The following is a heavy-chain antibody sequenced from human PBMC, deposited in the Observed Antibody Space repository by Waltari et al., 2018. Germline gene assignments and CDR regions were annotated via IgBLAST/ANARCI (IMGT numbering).Heavy chain of an antibody. D-gene: IGHD3-3*01. CDR1: GFTFSSYA. V-gene: IGHV3-23*01. J-gene: IGHJ4*02. CDR3: AKDRAPPIFGVVDPADY. Sequence: EVQLLESGGGLVQPGGSLRLSCAASGFTFSSYALSWVRHAPGKGLEWVSAISGSGGSTYYADSVKGRFTISRDNSKNTLYLQMNSLRAEDTAVYYCAKDRAPPIFGVVDPADYWGQGTLVTVSS. CDR2: ISGSGGST.